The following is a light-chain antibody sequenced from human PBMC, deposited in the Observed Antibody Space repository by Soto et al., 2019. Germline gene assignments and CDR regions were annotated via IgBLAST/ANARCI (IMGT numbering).Light chain of an antibody. J-gene: IGLJ1*01. CDR2: EVN. Sequence: QPALTQPPSASGSPGQAVTISCTGTSSDVGGYNYVSWYQHHPGNAPKLMIYEVNKRTSGVPDRFSGSKSGNTASLTVSGLQAEDEADYYCSSYAGSNTPYVFGTETKVTVL. CDR3: SSYAGSNTPYV. CDR1: SSDVGGYNY. V-gene: IGLV2-8*01.